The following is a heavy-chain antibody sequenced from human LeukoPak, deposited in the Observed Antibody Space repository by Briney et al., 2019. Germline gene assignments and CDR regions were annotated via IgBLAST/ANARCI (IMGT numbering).Heavy chain of an antibody. CDR3: AREAAAAGIYYGMDV. J-gene: IGHJ6*02. CDR1: GGSISSSGNY. Sequence: SGTLSLTCAVSGGSISSSGNYWSWIRQHPGKGLEWIGYIHYSGNTYYNPSLKSRVSISVDTSENQFSLKLSSVTAADTAVYYCAREAAAAGIYYGMDVWGQGTTVTVSS. V-gene: IGHV4-31*11. D-gene: IGHD6-13*01. CDR2: IHYSGNT.